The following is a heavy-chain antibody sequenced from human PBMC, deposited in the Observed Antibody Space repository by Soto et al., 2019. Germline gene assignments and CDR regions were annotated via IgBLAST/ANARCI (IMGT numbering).Heavy chain of an antibody. CDR1: GFTFGDYA. CDR2: IRGKTYGGTT. CDR3: TRDGCSSTSCYAGGELYYYYYYMDV. J-gene: IGHJ6*03. D-gene: IGHD2-2*01. V-gene: IGHV3-49*03. Sequence: GGSLRLSCTASGFTFGDYAMSWFRQAPGKGLEWVGFIRGKTYGGTTEYAASVKGRFTISRDDSKSIAYLQMSSLKTEDTAVYYCTRDGCSSTSCYAGGELYYYYYYMDVWGKGTTVTVSS.